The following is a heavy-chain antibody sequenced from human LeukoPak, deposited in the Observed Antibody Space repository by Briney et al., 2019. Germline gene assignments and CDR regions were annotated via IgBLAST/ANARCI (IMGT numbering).Heavy chain of an antibody. CDR3: ARRSTTSMDV. Sequence: ASVKVSCKAYGYTFTKYLMNWVRQAPGQWLEWMGWINTNTGNPTYAQGFTGRFVFSLDTSVSTAYLQISSLKAEDTAVYYCARRSTTSMDVWGQGTTVTVSS. CDR2: INTNTGNP. D-gene: IGHD2-2*01. J-gene: IGHJ6*02. CDR1: GYTFTKYL. V-gene: IGHV7-4-1*02.